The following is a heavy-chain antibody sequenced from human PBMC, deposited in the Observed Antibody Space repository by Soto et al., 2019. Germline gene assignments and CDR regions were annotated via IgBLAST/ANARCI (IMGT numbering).Heavy chain of an antibody. V-gene: IGHV1-8*01. CDR2: MNPDSGNT. Sequence: HVQLVQSGAEVRTPGASVKVSCKASGYTFTSYDINWVRQASGQGPEWMGWMNPDSGNTGYVQKFQGRVTMTRNTARSTTYMEQSRLRSEDTAVYYCARSVGGSNVNSDYWGQGALGTVSS. CDR3: ARSVGGSNVNSDY. CDR1: GYTFTSYD. D-gene: IGHD3-10*01. J-gene: IGHJ4*02.